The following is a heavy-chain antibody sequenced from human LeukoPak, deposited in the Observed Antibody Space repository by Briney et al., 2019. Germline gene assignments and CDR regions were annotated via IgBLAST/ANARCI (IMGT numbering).Heavy chain of an antibody. D-gene: IGHD6-13*01. V-gene: IGHV1-18*01. J-gene: IGHJ4*02. Sequence: ASVTVSCKASGYTFTSYGISWVRQAPGQGLEWMGWISAYNGNTNYAQKLQGRVTMTTDTSTSTAYMELRSLRSDDTAVYYCFRNNAGQQPSDYWGQGTLVTVSS. CDR2: ISAYNGNT. CDR1: GYTFTSYG. CDR3: FRNNAGQQPSDY.